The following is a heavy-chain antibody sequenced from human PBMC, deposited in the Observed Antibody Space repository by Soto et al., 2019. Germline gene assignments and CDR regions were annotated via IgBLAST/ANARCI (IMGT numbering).Heavy chain of an antibody. Sequence: GGSLRLSCAASGFTFDTFAMNWIRQAPGRGLEWVSIISGSGGISYYADSVRGQFTISRDNSKNTLYLQMNALRDEDTAVYYCATRYSSGWSRNNLFGPCGQGTLITFSS. CDR2: ISGSGGIS. CDR1: GFTFDTFA. J-gene: IGHJ5*02. V-gene: IGHV3-23*01. D-gene: IGHD6-19*01. CDR3: ATRYSSGWSRNNLFGP.